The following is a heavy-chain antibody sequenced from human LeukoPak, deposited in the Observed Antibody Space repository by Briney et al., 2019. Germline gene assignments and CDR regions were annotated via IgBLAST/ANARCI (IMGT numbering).Heavy chain of an antibody. CDR3: AKGHRITMVRGVRFDY. Sequence: QPGGSLRLSCAASGFTFSSYAMSWVRQAPGKGLEWVSAISGSGGSTYYADSVKGRFTISRDNSKSTLYLQMNSLRAEDTAVYYCAKGHRITMVRGVRFDYWGQGTLVTVSS. V-gene: IGHV3-23*01. D-gene: IGHD3-10*01. J-gene: IGHJ4*02. CDR1: GFTFSSYA. CDR2: ISGSGGST.